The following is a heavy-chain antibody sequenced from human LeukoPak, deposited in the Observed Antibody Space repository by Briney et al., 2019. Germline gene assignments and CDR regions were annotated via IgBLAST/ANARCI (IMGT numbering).Heavy chain of an antibody. V-gene: IGHV3-23*01. CDR2: ISGSGGST. D-gene: IGHD3-3*01. Sequence: GGSLRLSCAASGFTVSSNYMSWVRQAPGKGLEWVSAISGSGGSTYYADSVKGRFTISRDTSKNTLFLQMNSLRAGDTALYYCARRLSLRFDAFAVWGPGTVVTVSS. CDR3: ARRLSLRFDAFAV. J-gene: IGHJ3*01. CDR1: GFTVSSNY.